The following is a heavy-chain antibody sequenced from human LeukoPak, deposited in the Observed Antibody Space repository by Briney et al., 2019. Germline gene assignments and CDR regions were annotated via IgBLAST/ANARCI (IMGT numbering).Heavy chain of an antibody. Sequence: ASVKVSCKASGYTFTGYYMHWVRQAPGQGLEWMGWINPNSGGTNYSQKFQGRVTMTRDTSISTAYMELSRLRSDDTAVYYCARVDVLVGYYSMDVWGHGTTVTVSS. V-gene: IGHV1-2*02. CDR3: ARVDVLVGYYSMDV. J-gene: IGHJ6*02. CDR1: GYTFTGYY. CDR2: INPNSGGT. D-gene: IGHD2-15*01.